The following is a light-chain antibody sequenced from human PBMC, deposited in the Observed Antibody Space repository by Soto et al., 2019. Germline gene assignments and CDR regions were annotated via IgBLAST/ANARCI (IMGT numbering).Light chain of an antibody. V-gene: IGKV3D-15*01. CDR2: GAS. Sequence: EIVLTQSPAALSSFPGDRVTLSCRASQSVSSSYLAWYQQKPGQAPRLLIYGASSRATGIPDRFSGSGSGTEFTLTISSLQSEDFAVYYCQQYNNWPPAYTFGQGTKV. CDR3: QQYNNWPPAYT. CDR1: QSVSSSY. J-gene: IGKJ2*01.